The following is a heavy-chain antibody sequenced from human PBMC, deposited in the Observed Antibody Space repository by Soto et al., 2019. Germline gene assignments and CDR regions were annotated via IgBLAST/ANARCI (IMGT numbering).Heavy chain of an antibody. CDR3: ARGVGSSWFYP. Sequence: QVQLVQSGAEMEKPGAAMKVSCKASGYTFTGKNMHWVRQAPGQGLEWMGWINPGSGGTNYAQKFQGSVTMTRDTSISTAYMELSSLTSDDTAVYYCARGVGSSWFYPGGQGTLVTVSS. J-gene: IGHJ5*02. CDR2: INPGSGGT. V-gene: IGHV1-2*02. CDR1: GYTFTGKN. D-gene: IGHD6-25*01.